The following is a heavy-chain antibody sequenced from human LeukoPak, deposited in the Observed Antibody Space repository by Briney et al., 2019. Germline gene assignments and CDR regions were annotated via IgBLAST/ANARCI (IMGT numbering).Heavy chain of an antibody. D-gene: IGHD4-17*01. CDR3: TKDPNGDYVGALDP. V-gene: IGHV3-15*01. CDR2: IKSKTDGGTT. J-gene: IGHJ5*02. CDR1: GFTFSNAW. Sequence: GGSLRLSCAASGFTFSNAWMSWVRQAPGKGLEWVGRIKSKTDGGTTDYAAPVKGRFTISRDDSKNTLYLQMNSLKTEDTAVYYCTKDPNGDYVGALDPWGQGTLVTVSS.